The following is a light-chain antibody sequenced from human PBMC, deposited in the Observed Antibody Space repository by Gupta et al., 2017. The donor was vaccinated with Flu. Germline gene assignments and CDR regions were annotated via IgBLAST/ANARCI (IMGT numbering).Light chain of an antibody. Sequence: GSDNVNCWHQQHADKAHNLMIYEVSRRAAGAANCLSGSKAANTASLTISGPEEEDAADYYCCSYAGSNTWVFGGGTKLTVL. CDR2: EVS. V-gene: IGLV2-23*02. CDR1: GSDNV. J-gene: IGLJ3*02. CDR3: CSYAGSNTWV.